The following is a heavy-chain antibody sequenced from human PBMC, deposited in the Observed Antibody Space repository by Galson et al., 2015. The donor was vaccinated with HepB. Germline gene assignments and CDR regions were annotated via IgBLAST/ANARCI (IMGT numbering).Heavy chain of an antibody. Sequence: SLRLSCAASGFTFSSYGMHWVRQAPGKGLEWVSSISSSSSYIYYADSVKGRFTISRDNAKNSLYLQMNSLRAEDTAVYYCARLSSSGWYLDYWGQGTLVTVSS. V-gene: IGHV3-21*01. D-gene: IGHD6-19*01. CDR2: ISSSSSYI. J-gene: IGHJ4*02. CDR1: GFTFSSYG. CDR3: ARLSSSGWYLDY.